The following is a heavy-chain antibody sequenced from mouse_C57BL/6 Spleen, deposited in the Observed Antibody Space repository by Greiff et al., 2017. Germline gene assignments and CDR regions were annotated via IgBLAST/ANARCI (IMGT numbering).Heavy chain of an antibody. D-gene: IGHD2-4*01. CDR1: GFTFSDAW. Sequence: EVHLVESGGGLVQPGGSMKLSCAASGFTFSDAWMDWVRQSPEKGLEWVAEIRNKANNHATYYAESVKGRFTISRDDSKSSVYLQMNSLRAEDTGIDYCTSHYDYDSAWFAYWGQGTLVTVSA. CDR2: IRNKANNHAT. V-gene: IGHV6-6*01. CDR3: TSHYDYDSAWFAY. J-gene: IGHJ3*01.